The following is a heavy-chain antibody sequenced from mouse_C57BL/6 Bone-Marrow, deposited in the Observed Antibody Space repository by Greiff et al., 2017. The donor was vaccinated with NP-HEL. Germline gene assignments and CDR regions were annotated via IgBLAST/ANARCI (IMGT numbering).Heavy chain of an antibody. CDR1: GYTFTSYG. V-gene: IGHV1-81*01. CDR3: ATAYYSSHYAMDY. Sequence: VKLMESGAELARPGASVKLSCKASGYTFTSYGISWVKQRTGQGLEWIGEIYPRSGNTYYNEKFKGKATLTADKSSSTAYMELRSLTSEDSAVYFCATAYYSSHYAMDYWGQGTSVTVSS. J-gene: IGHJ4*01. CDR2: IYPRSGNT. D-gene: IGHD2-5*01.